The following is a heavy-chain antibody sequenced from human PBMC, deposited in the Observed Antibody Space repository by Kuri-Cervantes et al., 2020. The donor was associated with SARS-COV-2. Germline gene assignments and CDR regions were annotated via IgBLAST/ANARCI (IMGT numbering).Heavy chain of an antibody. CDR1: GFTFSSYA. CDR3: ARAGERYYDFWSGHLPNDAVDV. D-gene: IGHD3-3*01. J-gene: IGHJ3*01. Sequence: GESLKISCAASGFTFSSYAMSWVRQAPGKGLEWVSYISSSGTITYYADSVKGRFTISRDNAKKSLYVQMNSLRAVDTAVYYCARAGERYYDFWSGHLPNDAVDVWGRGTMVTVSS. CDR2: ISSSGTIT. V-gene: IGHV3-48*04.